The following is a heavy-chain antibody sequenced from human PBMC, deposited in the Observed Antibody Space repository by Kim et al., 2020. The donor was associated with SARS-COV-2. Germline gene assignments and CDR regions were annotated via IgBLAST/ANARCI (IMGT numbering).Heavy chain of an antibody. V-gene: IGHV3-53*01. CDR3: SRDRGNSQGYGEIDFYYSGMDV. CDR1: GFTVSSNF. D-gene: IGHD5-18*01. J-gene: IGHJ6*02. Sequence: GGSLRLSCAASGFTVSSNFMTWVRQAPGKGLEWGSVIYSGGNTYYGSSVKGRFTISRDTSKNTLYLQMNSLRAEDTAVYYCSRDRGNSQGYGEIDFYYSGMDVLGQGTTVTVSS. CDR2: IYSGGNT.